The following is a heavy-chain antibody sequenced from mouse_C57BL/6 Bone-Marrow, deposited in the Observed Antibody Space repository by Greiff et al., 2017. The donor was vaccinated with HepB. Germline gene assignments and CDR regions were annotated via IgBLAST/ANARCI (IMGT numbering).Heavy chain of an antibody. V-gene: IGHV2-2*01. CDR2: IWSGGST. Sequence: VKLVESGPGLVQPSQSLSITCTVSSFSLTSYGVHWVRQSPGKGLEWLGVIWSGGSTDYNAAFISRLSISKDNSKSQVFFKMNSLQADDTAIYYCARNPIYDGYYVFAYWGQGTLVTVSA. J-gene: IGHJ3*01. D-gene: IGHD2-3*01. CDR1: SFSLTSYG. CDR3: ARNPIYDGYYVFAY.